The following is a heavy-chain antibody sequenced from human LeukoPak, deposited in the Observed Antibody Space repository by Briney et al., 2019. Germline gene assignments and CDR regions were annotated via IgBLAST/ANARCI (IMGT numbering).Heavy chain of an antibody. CDR1: GFTFSSYG. V-gene: IGHV3-30*02. J-gene: IGHJ4*02. CDR2: IRYDGSNT. Sequence: GGSLRLSCAASGFTFSSYGMHWVRQAPGKGLEWVAFIRYDGSNTYYADSVKGRFTIPRDNSKNTLYLQMNSLRAEDTAVYYCAKDTGGTMVRGVAIDYWGQGTLGTVSS. CDR3: AKDTGGTMVRGVAIDY. D-gene: IGHD3-10*01.